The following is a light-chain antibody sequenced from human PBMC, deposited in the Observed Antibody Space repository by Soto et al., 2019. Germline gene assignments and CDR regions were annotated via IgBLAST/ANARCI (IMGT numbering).Light chain of an antibody. Sequence: DIQMTQSPSFVSASVGDRVTITCRASQTISIWVAWYQQKPGKAPKLLIYAASSLYSGVPSRFSGSGSGTDFTLTITSLQPEDFATYYCQYTDSFPLITFGQGTRLDVK. J-gene: IGKJ5*01. CDR1: QTISIW. V-gene: IGKV1-12*01. CDR2: AAS. CDR3: QYTDSFPLIT.